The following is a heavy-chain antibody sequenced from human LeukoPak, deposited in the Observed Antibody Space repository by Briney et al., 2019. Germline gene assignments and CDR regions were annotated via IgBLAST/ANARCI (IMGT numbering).Heavy chain of an antibody. D-gene: IGHD1-14*01. Sequence: ASVNVSCKVSGNTLTELSMHWVRQAPGKGLEWMGRFDPEDGETIYAQKFQGRVAMTEDTSTDTAYMELSSLRSEDTAVYYCATPSQEGPGYYYYGMDVWGQGTSVTVSS. V-gene: IGHV1-24*01. CDR1: GNTLTELS. CDR3: ATPSQEGPGYYYYGMDV. CDR2: FDPEDGET. J-gene: IGHJ6*02.